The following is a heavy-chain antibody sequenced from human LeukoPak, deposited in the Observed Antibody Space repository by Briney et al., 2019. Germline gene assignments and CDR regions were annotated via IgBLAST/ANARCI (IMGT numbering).Heavy chain of an antibody. CDR1: GFTFSSYA. J-gene: IGHJ4*02. Sequence: GGSLRLSCAASGFTFSSYAMSWVRQAPGKGLEWVSAISGSGGSTYYADSVKGRFTISGDNSKNTLYLQMNSLRAEDTAVYYCAKEKEKWELLRSHYFDYWGQGTLVTVSS. V-gene: IGHV3-23*01. CDR3: AKEKEKWELLRSHYFDY. D-gene: IGHD1-26*01. CDR2: ISGSGGST.